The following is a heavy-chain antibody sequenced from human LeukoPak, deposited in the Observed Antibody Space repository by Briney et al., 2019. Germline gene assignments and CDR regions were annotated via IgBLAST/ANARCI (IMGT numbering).Heavy chain of an antibody. CDR2: ISYDGSNK. J-gene: IGHJ4*02. CDR1: GFTFSSYG. V-gene: IGHV3-30*18. D-gene: IGHD3-16*01. Sequence: PGGSLRLSCAASGFTFSSYGMHWVRQAPGKGLEWVAVISYDGSNKYYADSVKGRFTISRDNSKNTLYLQMNSLRAEDTAVYYCAKDRVSLYEDYVSYYFDYWGQGTLVTVSS. CDR3: AKDRVSLYEDYVSYYFDY.